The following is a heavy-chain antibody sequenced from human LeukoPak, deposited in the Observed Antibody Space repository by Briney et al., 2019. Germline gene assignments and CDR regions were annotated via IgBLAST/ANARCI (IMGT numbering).Heavy chain of an antibody. CDR3: ARDSSTKYSQDY. J-gene: IGHJ4*02. V-gene: IGHV3-30-3*01. CDR1: GFSFSHYA. CDR2: ISYDGNVK. Sequence: GGSLRLSCAASGFSFSHYALHWVRQAPGKGLEWLTFISYDGNVKYYADSVKGRFTVSRDDSKITLYLQMHSLRAEDTALYYCARDSSTKYSQDYWGQGTLVTVSS. D-gene: IGHD1-26*01.